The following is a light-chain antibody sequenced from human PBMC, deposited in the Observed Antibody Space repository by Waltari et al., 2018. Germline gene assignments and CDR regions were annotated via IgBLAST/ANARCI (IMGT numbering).Light chain of an antibody. CDR2: AAS. CDR3: QQCHSTPYT. CDR1: QNILTY. J-gene: IGKJ2*01. V-gene: IGKV1-39*01. Sequence: DIQMTQSPSSLSSSVGDRLTITCRASQNILTYVNWYQQKPGKAPKLLIYAASSLEDGFPLRFSGSGYGTHFTLTISGLQPEDLATYYCQQCHSTPYTFGQGTKLEI.